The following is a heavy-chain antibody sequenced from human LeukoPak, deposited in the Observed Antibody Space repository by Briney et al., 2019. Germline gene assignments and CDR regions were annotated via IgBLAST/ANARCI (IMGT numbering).Heavy chain of an antibody. J-gene: IGHJ4*02. CDR2: IIPIFGTA. D-gene: IGHD5-12*01. V-gene: IGHV1-69*05. CDR3: AGVAPSGYEYYCDY. Sequence: ASVKVSCKASGGTFSSYAISWVRQAPGQGLEWMGGIIPIFGTANYAQKFQGRVTITTDESTSTAYMELSSLRSEDTAVYYCAGVAPSGYEYYCDYWGQGTLVTVSS. CDR1: GGTFSSYA.